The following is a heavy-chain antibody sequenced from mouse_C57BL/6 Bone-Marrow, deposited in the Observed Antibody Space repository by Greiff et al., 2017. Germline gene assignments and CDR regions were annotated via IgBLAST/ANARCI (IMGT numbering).Heavy chain of an antibody. V-gene: IGHV1-42*01. CDR3: ARGRCAY. CDR1: GYSFTGYY. J-gene: IGHJ3*01. CDR2: INPSTGGT. Sequence: VQLQQSGPELVKPGASVKISCKASGYSFTGYYMNWVKQSPEKSLEWIGEINPSTGGTTYNQKFKAKATLTVDKSSSTAYMQLKSLTSEDSAVYYCARGRCAYWGQGTLVTVAA.